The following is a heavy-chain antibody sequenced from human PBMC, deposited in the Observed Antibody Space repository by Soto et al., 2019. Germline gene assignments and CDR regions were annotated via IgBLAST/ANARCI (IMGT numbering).Heavy chain of an antibody. D-gene: IGHD3-10*01. CDR1: GGSISSYY. Sequence: PWETLSLTCTVSGGSISSYYWSWIRQPPGKGLEWIGYIYYSGSTNYNPSLKSRVTISVDTSKNQFSLKLSSVTAADTAVYYCARHSWFGAEIDYWGQGTLVTVSS. V-gene: IGHV4-59*01. CDR3: ARHSWFGAEIDY. CDR2: IYYSGST. J-gene: IGHJ4*02.